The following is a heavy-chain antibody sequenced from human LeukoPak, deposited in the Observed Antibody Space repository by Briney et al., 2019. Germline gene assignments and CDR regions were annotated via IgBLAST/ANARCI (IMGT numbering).Heavy chain of an antibody. V-gene: IGHV3-23*01. CDR1: GFTFSSYW. J-gene: IGHJ4*02. D-gene: IGHD2-15*01. CDR2: ISGSGGST. Sequence: PGGSLRLSCAASGFTFSSYWMSWVRQAPGKGLEWVSAISGSGGSTYYADSVKGRFTISRDNSKNTLYLQMNSLRAEDAAVYYCARQLGYCSDGSCYFDYWGQGTLVTVSS. CDR3: ARQLGYCSDGSCYFDY.